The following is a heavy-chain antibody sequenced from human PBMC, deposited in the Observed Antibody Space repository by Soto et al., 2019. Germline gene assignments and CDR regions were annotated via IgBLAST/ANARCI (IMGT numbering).Heavy chain of an antibody. CDR1: GYTFNSYG. V-gene: IGHV1-18*01. CDR2: LNTYNGNT. CDR3: AIDALYSTSGDRRFDP. J-gene: IGHJ5*02. D-gene: IGHD6-6*01. Sequence: QVQLVQSGGEVKKPGASVRVSCKASGYTFNSYGISWVRQAPGQGLEWMGWLNTYNGNTNYAQKFQGRVCMTTYTSSSTAYLELRSLGSDDTGVYYCAIDALYSTSGDRRFDPWGQGTLVTVSS.